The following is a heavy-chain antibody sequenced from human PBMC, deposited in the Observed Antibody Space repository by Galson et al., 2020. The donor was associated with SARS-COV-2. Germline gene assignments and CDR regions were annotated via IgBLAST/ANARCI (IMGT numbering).Heavy chain of an antibody. CDR2: FIHVFHTA. D-gene: IGHD1-1*01. Sequence: SVKVSCKASGGTFSSSDVNWVRQAPGQGLEWLGGFIHVFHTATYAQTFQGRVKITADEPTTTAYMELTSLRSDDTAVYFCVRGEVQTLDYWGQGTLVTVSS. CDR3: VRGEVQTLDY. J-gene: IGHJ4*02. V-gene: IGHV1-69*13. CDR1: GGTFSSSD.